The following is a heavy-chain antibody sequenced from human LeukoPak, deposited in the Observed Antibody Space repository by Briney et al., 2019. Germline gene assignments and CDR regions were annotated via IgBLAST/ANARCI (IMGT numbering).Heavy chain of an antibody. CDR3: ARDRATMVRESFDI. CDR1: GFRFSAYG. V-gene: IGHV3-21*01. CDR2: ISSSSTYK. Sequence: GGSLRLSCDASGFRFSAYGMSWVGQAPGKGLEWVSCISSSSTYKYYADSVKGRFTISRDNAKNSLYLQMNSLRAEDTAVYYCARDRATMVRESFDIWGQGTMVTVSS. J-gene: IGHJ3*02. D-gene: IGHD3-10*01.